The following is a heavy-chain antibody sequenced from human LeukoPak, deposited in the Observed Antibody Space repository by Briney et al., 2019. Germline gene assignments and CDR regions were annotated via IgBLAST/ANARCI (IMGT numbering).Heavy chain of an antibody. Sequence: TGGSLRLSCAASGFTFSSYGMHWVRQAPGKGLEWVAVIWYDGSNKYYADSVKGRFTISRDNSKNTLYLQMNSLRAEDTAVYYCAKDAANGLPGIAAAGMDYWGQGTLVTVSS. V-gene: IGHV3-30*02. D-gene: IGHD6-13*01. CDR1: GFTFSSYG. CDR2: IWYDGSNK. J-gene: IGHJ4*02. CDR3: AKDAANGLPGIAAAGMDY.